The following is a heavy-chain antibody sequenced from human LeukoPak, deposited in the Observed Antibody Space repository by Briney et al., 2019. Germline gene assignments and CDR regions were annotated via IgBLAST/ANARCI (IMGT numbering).Heavy chain of an antibody. J-gene: IGHJ4*02. Sequence: GGSLRLSCAASGFTFSSNWMHWVRQAPGKVLVWVSRIKGDGSSTSYADSVKGRFTISRDNAKNTLFLQMNSLRAEDTAVYYCASSGSYRFDYWGQGTLVTVSS. CDR1: GFTFSSNW. D-gene: IGHD1-26*01. CDR3: ASSGSYRFDY. CDR2: IKGDGSST. V-gene: IGHV3-74*01.